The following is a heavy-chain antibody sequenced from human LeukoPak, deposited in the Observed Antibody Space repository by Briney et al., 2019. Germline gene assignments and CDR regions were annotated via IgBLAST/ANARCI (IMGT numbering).Heavy chain of an antibody. CDR3: ARTRRTTVVTSSLGT. J-gene: IGHJ4*02. V-gene: IGHV4-39*01. Sequence: PSETLSLTCTVSGGSISSSSYYWGWIRQPPGKGLEWIGSIYYSGSTYYNPSLKSRVTISVDTSKNQFSLKLSSVTAADTAVYYCARTRRTTVVTSSLGTWGQGTLVTVSS. D-gene: IGHD4-23*01. CDR1: GGSISSSSYY. CDR2: IYYSGST.